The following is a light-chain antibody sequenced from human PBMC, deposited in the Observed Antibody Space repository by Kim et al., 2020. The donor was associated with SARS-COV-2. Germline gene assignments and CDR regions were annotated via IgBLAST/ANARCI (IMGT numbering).Light chain of an antibody. V-gene: IGKV1-5*01. CDR2: GAS. CDR1: QSYRTW. J-gene: IGKJ4*01. CDR3: QLYNSYPLT. Sequence: GDRVTITRRASQSYRTWLAGYQQKPGRAPELLICGASRLENGAPSRFSGSGSETEFTLNISSLQPDDSATYYCQLYNSYPLTFGGGTKLEI.